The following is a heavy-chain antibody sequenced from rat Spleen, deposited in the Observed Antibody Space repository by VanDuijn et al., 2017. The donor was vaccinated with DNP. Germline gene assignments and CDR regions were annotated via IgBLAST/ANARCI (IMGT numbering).Heavy chain of an antibody. D-gene: IGHD1-12*03. CDR2: ISPSGGNT. CDR1: GFTFSNYD. CDR3: AGGRGYYGGYYHVRAMDA. Sequence: EVQLVESGGGLVQPGRSLKLSCAASGFTFSNYDMAWVRQAPTKGLEWVASISPSGGNTYYRDSVKGRFTVSRDNAKSSLYLQMDSLRSEDTATYYFAGGRGYYGGYYHVRAMDAWGQGTSVTVSS. V-gene: IGHV5-25*01. J-gene: IGHJ4*01.